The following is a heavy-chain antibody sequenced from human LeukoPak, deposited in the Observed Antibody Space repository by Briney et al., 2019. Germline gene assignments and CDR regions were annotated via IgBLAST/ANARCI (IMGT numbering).Heavy chain of an antibody. Sequence: PGGSLRLSCAASGFTFSSYSMNWVRQAPGKGLEWVSYISTSGTTIYYADSVKGRFTVSRDNAKNSLFLQMNSLRPDDTAVYYCARDWAIWGQGTLVTVSS. V-gene: IGHV3-48*04. D-gene: IGHD3-16*01. J-gene: IGHJ4*02. CDR3: ARDWAI. CDR2: ISTSGTTI. CDR1: GFTFSSYS.